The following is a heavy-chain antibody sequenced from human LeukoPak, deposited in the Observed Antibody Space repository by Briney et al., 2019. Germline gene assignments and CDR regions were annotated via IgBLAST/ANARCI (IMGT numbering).Heavy chain of an antibody. J-gene: IGHJ4*02. D-gene: IGHD6-19*01. CDR1: GGSFSGYY. CDR2: INHSGST. V-gene: IGHV4-34*01. Sequence: SETLSLTXAVYGGSFSGYYWSWIRQPPGKGLEWIGEINHSGSTNYNPSLKSRVTISVDTSKNQFSLKLSSVTAADTAVYYCARGSVAGDYWGQGTLVTVSS. CDR3: ARGSVAGDY.